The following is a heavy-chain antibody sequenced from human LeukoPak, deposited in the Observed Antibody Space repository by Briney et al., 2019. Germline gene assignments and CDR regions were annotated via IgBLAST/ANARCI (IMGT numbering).Heavy chain of an antibody. CDR3: AKGSYYDSSGSFYFDY. CDR2: ISGSGDNT. D-gene: IGHD3-22*01. V-gene: IGHV3-23*01. CDR1: GFTLSSYG. Sequence: GSLRLSCAASGFTLSSYGKSWGRQAPGKGVEWVSSISGSGDNTYYADSVKGRFTISRDNSKNTLYVQVNSLGTEDTAAYYCAKGSYYDSSGSFYFDYWGQGTLVTVSS. J-gene: IGHJ4*02.